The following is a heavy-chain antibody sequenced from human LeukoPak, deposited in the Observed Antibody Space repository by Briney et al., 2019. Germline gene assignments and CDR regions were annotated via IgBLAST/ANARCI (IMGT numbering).Heavy chain of an antibody. CDR3: ARGGDQYDSSGACVY. V-gene: IGHV1-18*01. J-gene: IGHJ4*02. CDR1: GYTFTSHG. Sequence: PAASVKVSCKASGYTFTSHGITWVRQAPGQGLEWMGWISTYNGNTDYAPGFEGRITITSDTSARIVYMELMSLTSGDTAVYYCARGGDQYDSSGACVYWGQGTRVTVSS. CDR2: ISTYNGNT. D-gene: IGHD3-22*01.